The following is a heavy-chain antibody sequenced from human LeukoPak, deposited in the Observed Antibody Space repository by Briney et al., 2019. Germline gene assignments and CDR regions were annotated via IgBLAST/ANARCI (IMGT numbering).Heavy chain of an antibody. D-gene: IGHD2-8*01. J-gene: IGHJ4*02. CDR3: ARGNGWDY. CDR2: TRNKANSYTT. V-gene: IGHV3-72*01. Sequence: GGSLRLPCAASGFTLSDHYMDWVRQAPGKGLEWVGRTRNKANSYTTEYAASVKGRFTISRDDSKNSLYLQMNSLKTEDSAVYYCARGNGWDYWGQGTLVTVSS. CDR1: GFTLSDHY.